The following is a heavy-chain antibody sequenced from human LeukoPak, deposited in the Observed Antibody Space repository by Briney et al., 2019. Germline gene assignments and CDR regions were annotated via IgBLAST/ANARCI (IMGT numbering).Heavy chain of an antibody. CDR3: ARDVRYYYDSSGGGFDY. V-gene: IGHV4-4*07. CDR1: GGSISSYY. J-gene: IGHJ4*02. CDR2: IYTSGST. Sequence: SETLSLTCTVSGGSISSYYWSWIRQPAGKGLEWIGRIYTSGSTNYNPSLKSRVTMSVDTSKSLFSLKLSSVTAADTAVYYCARDVRYYYDSSGGGFDYWGQGTLVTVSS. D-gene: IGHD3-22*01.